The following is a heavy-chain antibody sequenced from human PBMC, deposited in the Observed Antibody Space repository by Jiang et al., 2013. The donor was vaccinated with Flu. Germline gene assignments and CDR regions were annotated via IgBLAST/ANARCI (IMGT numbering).Heavy chain of an antibody. J-gene: IGHJ4*02. D-gene: IGHD3-3*01. Sequence: KSRVTISVDTSKNQXSLKLSSVTAADTAVYYCARRAFWSGYYMDYWGQGTLVTVSS. V-gene: IGHV4-34*01. CDR3: ARRAFWSGYYMDY.